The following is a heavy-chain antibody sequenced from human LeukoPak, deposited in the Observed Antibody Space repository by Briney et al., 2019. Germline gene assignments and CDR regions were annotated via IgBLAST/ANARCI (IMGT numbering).Heavy chain of an antibody. J-gene: IGHJ4*02. CDR3: ARSRDYYDSSGYYSRFDY. D-gene: IGHD3-22*01. CDR1: GGSISSYY. Sequence: PSETLSLTCTVSGGSISSYYWSRIRQPPGKGLEWIGYIYYSGSTNYNPSLKSRVTISVDTSKNQFSLKLSSVTAADTAVYYCARSRDYYDSSGYYSRFDYWGQGTLVTVSS. V-gene: IGHV4-59*01. CDR2: IYYSGST.